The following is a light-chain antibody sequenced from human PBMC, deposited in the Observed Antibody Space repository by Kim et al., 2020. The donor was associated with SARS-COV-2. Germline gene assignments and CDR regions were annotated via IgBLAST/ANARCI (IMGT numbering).Light chain of an antibody. CDR3: AAWDDSLNGPV. Sequence: GQRVTISCSGSSSNIGSNTVNWYQPLPGTAPKLLSSSNNQRPSGVPDRFSGAKFGTAASLAISGLQSEDEADYYCAAWDDSLNGPVFGGGTQLTVL. V-gene: IGLV1-44*01. J-gene: IGLJ2*01. CDR2: SNN. CDR1: SSNIGSNT.